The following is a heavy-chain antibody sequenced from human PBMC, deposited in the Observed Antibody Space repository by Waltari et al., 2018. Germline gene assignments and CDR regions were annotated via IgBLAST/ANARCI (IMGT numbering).Heavy chain of an antibody. D-gene: IGHD3-22*01. CDR2: ISSSSSII. V-gene: IGHV3-48*02. CDR3: ARASRMGWYDSSNYRSPSYLDV. CDR1: GFAFSSYS. J-gene: IGHJ4*02. Sequence: EVYLVESGGGLVQPGGSLRLSCEVSGFAFSSYSMNWVRQAPGKGLEWVSYISSSSSIILYADSGRGRFTIASDNAKNSLYLQMNSLRDDDTAVYYCARASRMGWYDSSNYRSPSYLDVWGQGALVTVSS.